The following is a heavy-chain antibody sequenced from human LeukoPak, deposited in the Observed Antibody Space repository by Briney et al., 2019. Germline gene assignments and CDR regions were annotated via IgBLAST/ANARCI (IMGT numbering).Heavy chain of an antibody. D-gene: IGHD3-16*01. CDR1: GFTFSSYS. V-gene: IGHV3-21*04. CDR3: ASYDYVWGSYSDY. CDR2: ISSSSSYI. J-gene: IGHJ4*02. Sequence: GGSLRLSCAASGFTFSSYSMNWVRQAPGKGLEWVSSISSSSSYIYYADSVKGRFTISRDNSKNTLYLQMNSLRAEDTAVYYCASYDYVWGSYSDYWGQGTLVTVSS.